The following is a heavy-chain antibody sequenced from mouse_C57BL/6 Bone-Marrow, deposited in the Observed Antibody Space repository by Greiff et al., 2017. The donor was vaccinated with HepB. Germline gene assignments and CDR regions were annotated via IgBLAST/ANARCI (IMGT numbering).Heavy chain of an antibody. CDR1: GFTFSSYA. D-gene: IGHD1-1*01. J-gene: IGHJ1*03. CDR2: ISDGGSYT. CDR3: ARDRVLRSWYFDV. Sequence: EVKLVESGGGLVKPGGSLKLSCAASGFTFSSYAMSWVRQTPEKRLEWVATISDGGSYTYYPDKVKGRFTISRDNAKNNLYLQMSHLKSEDTAMYYCARDRVLRSWYFDVWGTGTTVTVSS. V-gene: IGHV5-4*01.